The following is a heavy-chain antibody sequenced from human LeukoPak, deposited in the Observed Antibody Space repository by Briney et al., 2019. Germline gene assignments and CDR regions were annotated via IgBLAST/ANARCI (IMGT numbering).Heavy chain of an antibody. CDR3: AKDHRIVVVPAAVPLDS. D-gene: IGHD2-2*01. CDR2: ISGSGGSA. V-gene: IGHV3-23*01. J-gene: IGHJ4*02. CDR1: GFTFSSYA. Sequence: PGGSLRLSCAASGFTFSSYAMSWVRQAPGKGLEWVSAISGSGGSAYYADSVKGRFTLSRDNSKNTLYLQMNSLRAEDTAVYYCAKDHRIVVVPAAVPLDSWGQGTLVTVSS.